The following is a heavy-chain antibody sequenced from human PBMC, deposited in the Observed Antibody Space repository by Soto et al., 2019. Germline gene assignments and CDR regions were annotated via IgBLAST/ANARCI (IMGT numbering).Heavy chain of an antibody. J-gene: IGHJ4*02. CDR2: INSDGSST. D-gene: IGHD2-15*01. CDR3: VRTSLVMAAATREDY. V-gene: IGHV3-74*01. Sequence: EVQLLESGGGLVQPGGSLRLSCAASGFTFSSYWMHWVRQAPGKGLVWVSRINSDGSSTSYADSVKGRFTISRDNAKNTRYLQMNSLRAEDTAVYYCVRTSLVMAAATREDYWGQGTRVTVS. CDR1: GFTFSSYW.